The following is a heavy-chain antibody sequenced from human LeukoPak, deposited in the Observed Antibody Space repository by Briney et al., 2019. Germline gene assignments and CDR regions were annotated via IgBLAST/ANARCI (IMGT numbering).Heavy chain of an antibody. V-gene: IGHV4-34*01. CDR1: GGSFSGYY. CDR3: ARPTIAAAGRLAFDI. CDR2: INHSGST. J-gene: IGHJ3*02. Sequence: SETLSLTCAVYGGSFSGYYWSWIRQPPRKGLQWIGEINHSGSTNYNPSLESRVTISVDTSKNQFSLNLDSLTAADTAMYYCARPTIAAAGRLAFDIWGQGTMVTVSS. D-gene: IGHD6-13*01.